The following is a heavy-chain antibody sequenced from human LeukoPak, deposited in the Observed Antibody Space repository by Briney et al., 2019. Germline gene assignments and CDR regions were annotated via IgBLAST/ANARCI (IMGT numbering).Heavy chain of an antibody. V-gene: IGHV3-21*01. CDR3: ARDPYSGSYGNYYYYFMDV. D-gene: IGHD1-26*01. J-gene: IGHJ6*03. Sequence: PGGSLRLSCAASGFTFSSHGMNWVRQAPGKGLEWVSSITSGSSYIYYADSVKGRFTISRDNAKNSLYLQMNSLRAEDTAVYYCARDPYSGSYGNYYYYFMDVWGKGTTVTISS. CDR2: ITSGSSYI. CDR1: GFTFSSHG.